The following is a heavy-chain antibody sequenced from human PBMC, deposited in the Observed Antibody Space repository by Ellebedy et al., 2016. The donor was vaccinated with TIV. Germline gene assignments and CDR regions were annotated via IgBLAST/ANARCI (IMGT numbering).Heavy chain of an antibody. CDR2: IYYSGST. D-gene: IGHD5-12*01. CDR1: GGSISSSSYY. Sequence: MPSETLSLTCTVSGGSISSSSYYRGWIRLPPGKGLEWIGNIYYSGSTYYNPSLQSRVTISVDTSKNQFSLRLNSVTAADTAVYYCARFVRATKAFDIWGQGKMVTVSS. CDR3: ARFVRATKAFDI. V-gene: IGHV4-39*07. J-gene: IGHJ3*02.